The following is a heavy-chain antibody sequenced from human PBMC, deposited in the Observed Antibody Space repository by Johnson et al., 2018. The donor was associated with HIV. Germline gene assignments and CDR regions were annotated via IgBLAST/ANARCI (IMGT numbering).Heavy chain of an antibody. J-gene: IGHJ3*02. D-gene: IGHD6-13*01. CDR1: GLTFSTSW. CDR2: IKQDGSEK. CDR3: ARELGYSSINDAFDI. Sequence: VESGGGLVQTGGSLRLTCAASGLTFSTSWMNWVRQAPGRGLEWVANIKQDGSEKYYVDSVKGRFTISRDNSKNTLYLQMNSLRAEDTAVYYCARELGYSSINDAFDIWGQGTMVTVSS. V-gene: IGHV3-7*01.